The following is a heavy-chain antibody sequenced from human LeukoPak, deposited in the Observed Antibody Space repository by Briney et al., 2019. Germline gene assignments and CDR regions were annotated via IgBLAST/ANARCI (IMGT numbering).Heavy chain of an antibody. CDR2: IYPGDSDT. CDR3: ARQGVDYYGSGSYYPCDY. J-gene: IGHJ4*02. Sequence: GEPLKISCKGSGYSFTSYWIGCVRQMPGKGLEWMGIIYPGDSDTRYSPSFQGQVTISADKSISTAYLQWSSLKASDTAMYYCARQGVDYYGSGSYYPCDYWGQGTLVTVSS. CDR1: GYSFTSYW. D-gene: IGHD3-10*01. V-gene: IGHV5-51*01.